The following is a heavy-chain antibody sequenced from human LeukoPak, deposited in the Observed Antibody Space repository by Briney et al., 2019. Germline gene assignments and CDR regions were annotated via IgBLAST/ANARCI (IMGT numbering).Heavy chain of an antibody. CDR1: GYTFTSYD. J-gene: IGHJ4*02. V-gene: IGHV1-8*01. CDR2: MNPNSGNT. D-gene: IGHD2-15*01. Sequence: GASVKVSCKASGYTFTSYDINWVRQATGQGLEWMGWMNPNSGNTGYAQKFQSRVTMTRNTSISTAYMELSSLRSEDTAVYYCARVEGYCSGGSCYRRPPGDYWGQGTLVTVSS. CDR3: ARVEGYCSGGSCYRRPPGDY.